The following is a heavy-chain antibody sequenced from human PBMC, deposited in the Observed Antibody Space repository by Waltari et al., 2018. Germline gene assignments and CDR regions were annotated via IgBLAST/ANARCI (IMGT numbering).Heavy chain of an antibody. V-gene: IGHV3-30-3*01. CDR3: ARVFDRYYFDY. CDR1: GFTFSSYA. J-gene: IGHJ4*02. CDR2: ISYDGSNK. Sequence: QVQLVESGGGVVQPGRSLRLSCAASGFTFSSYAMHWVRQAPGKGLEWVAVISYDGSNKYYADSVKGRFTISRDNSKNTLYLQMNSLRAEDTAVYYCARVFDRYYFDYWGQGTLVTVSS. D-gene: IGHD3-9*01.